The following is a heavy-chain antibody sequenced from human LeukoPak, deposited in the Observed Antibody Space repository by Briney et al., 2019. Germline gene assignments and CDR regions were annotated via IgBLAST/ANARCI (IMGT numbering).Heavy chain of an antibody. Sequence: GGSLRLSCAASGFTFSSYAMSWVRQAPGKGLEWVSAISGSGGSTYYADSVKGRLTISRDNSKNTLYLQMNSLRAEDTAVYYCAKGTAAGTNYYYYYMDVWGKGTTVTVSS. D-gene: IGHD6-13*01. CDR1: GFTFSSYA. J-gene: IGHJ6*03. CDR2: ISGSGGST. V-gene: IGHV3-23*01. CDR3: AKGTAAGTNYYYYYMDV.